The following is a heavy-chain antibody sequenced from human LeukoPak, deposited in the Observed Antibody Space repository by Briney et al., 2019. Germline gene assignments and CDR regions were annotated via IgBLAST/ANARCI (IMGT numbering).Heavy chain of an antibody. CDR2: ISYDGSNK. CDR1: GFTFSSYG. CDR3: AKDRAARLNWRSGGAGFDP. D-gene: IGHD1-1*01. J-gene: IGHJ5*02. V-gene: IGHV3-30*18. Sequence: PGRSLRLSCAASGFTFSSYGMHWVRQAPGKGLEWVAVISYDGSNKYYADSVKGRFTISRDNSKNTLYQQMNSLRAEDTAVYYCAKDRAARLNWRSGGAGFDPWGQGTLVTVSS.